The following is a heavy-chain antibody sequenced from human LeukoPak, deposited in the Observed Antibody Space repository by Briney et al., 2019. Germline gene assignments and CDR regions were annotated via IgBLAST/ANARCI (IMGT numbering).Heavy chain of an antibody. Sequence: SETLSLTCAVYGGSFSGYYWRWIRQPPGKGLEWIGEINHSGSTNYNPSLKSRVTISVDTSKNQFSLKLSSVTAADTAVYYCARGGAVVAVAGRDFDYWGQGTLVTVSS. CDR1: GGSFSGYY. V-gene: IGHV4-34*01. J-gene: IGHJ4*02. D-gene: IGHD6-19*01. CDR3: ARGGAVVAVAGRDFDY. CDR2: INHSGST.